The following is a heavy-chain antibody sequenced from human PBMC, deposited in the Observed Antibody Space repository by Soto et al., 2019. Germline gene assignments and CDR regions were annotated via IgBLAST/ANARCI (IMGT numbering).Heavy chain of an antibody. J-gene: IGHJ4*02. D-gene: IGHD1-1*01. CDR2: IWYDGSNK. CDR3: ARKLNMRNDYFDS. CDR1: GFTFSNFG. V-gene: IGHV3-33*01. Sequence: PGGSLRLSCVASGFTFSNFGMHWVRRAPGKGLEWVAVIWYDGSNKNYADSVKGRFTISRDNSKNTLYLQMNSLRAEDTAVYYCARKLNMRNDYFDSWGQGTLVTVSS.